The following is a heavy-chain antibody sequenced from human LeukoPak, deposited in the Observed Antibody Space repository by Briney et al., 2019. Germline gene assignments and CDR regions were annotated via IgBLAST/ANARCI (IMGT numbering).Heavy chain of an antibody. Sequence: GASVKVSCKASGYTFTSYGISWVRQAPGQGLEWMGWINPNSGGTNYAQKFQGRVTMTRDTSISTAYMELSRLSSDDTAVYYCARPLKTHDYGDVWWFDPWGQGTLVTVSS. CDR2: INPNSGGT. CDR3: ARPLKTHDYGDVWWFDP. CDR1: GYTFTSYG. D-gene: IGHD4-17*01. J-gene: IGHJ5*02. V-gene: IGHV1-2*02.